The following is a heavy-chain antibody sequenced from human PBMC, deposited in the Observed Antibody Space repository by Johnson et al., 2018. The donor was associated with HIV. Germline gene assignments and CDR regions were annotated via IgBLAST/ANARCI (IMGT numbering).Heavy chain of an antibody. V-gene: IGHV3-30*04. Sequence: QVQLVESGGGVVQPGRSLRLSCAASGFTFSSYPMHWVRQAPGKGLELVAIISYDGGSKYYADSVKGRFTVSRDKSKNTLYLQINSRRPEDTAVYYCARLPSGYSRDDLDIWVQGTMVTVSS. CDR1: GFTFSSYP. D-gene: IGHD5-18*01. J-gene: IGHJ3*02. CDR3: ARLPSGYSRDDLDI. CDR2: ISYDGGSK.